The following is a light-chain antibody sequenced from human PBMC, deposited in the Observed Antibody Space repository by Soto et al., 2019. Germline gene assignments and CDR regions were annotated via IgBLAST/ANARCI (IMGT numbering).Light chain of an antibody. V-gene: IGKV1-12*01. Sequence: DIQMTQSPPSVSASVGDRVTITCRASQDVGKWLAWYQQKPGKAPNLLIHAASSLQSGVPSRFSGSGSGTDFTLTISSLQPEDFATYYCQQSYSTPWTFGQGTKVDIK. J-gene: IGKJ1*01. CDR1: QDVGKW. CDR2: AAS. CDR3: QQSYSTPWT.